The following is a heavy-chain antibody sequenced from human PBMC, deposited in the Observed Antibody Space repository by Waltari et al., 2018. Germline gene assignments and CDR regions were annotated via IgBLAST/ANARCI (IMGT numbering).Heavy chain of an antibody. CDR1: GGSISSSSYY. Sequence: QLQLQESGPGLVKPSETLSLTCTVSGGSISSSSYYWGWIRQPPGKGLEWIGSIYYSGSTYYNPSLKSRVTISVDTSKNQFSLKLSSVTAADTAVYYCARRRSSTSLLLLDYWGQGTLVTVSS. CDR3: ARRRSSTSLLLLDY. V-gene: IGHV4-39*01. J-gene: IGHJ4*02. CDR2: IYYSGST. D-gene: IGHD2-2*01.